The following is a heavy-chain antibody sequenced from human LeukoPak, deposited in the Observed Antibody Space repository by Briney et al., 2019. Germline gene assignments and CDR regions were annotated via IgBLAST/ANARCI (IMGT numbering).Heavy chain of an antibody. CDR2: IKSKTDGGTT. CDR1: GFTFSNAR. J-gene: IGHJ3*02. V-gene: IGHV3-15*01. Sequence: GGSLRLSCAASGFTFSNARMSWVRQAPGKGLEWVGRIKSKTDGGTTDYAAPVKGRFTISRDDSKNTLYLQMNSLKTEDTAVYYCTTYDFWSVSYAFDIWGQGTMVTVSS. CDR3: TTYDFWSVSYAFDI. D-gene: IGHD3-3*01.